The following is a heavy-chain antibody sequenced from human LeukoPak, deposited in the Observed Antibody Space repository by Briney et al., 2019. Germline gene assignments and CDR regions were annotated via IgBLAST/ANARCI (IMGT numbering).Heavy chain of an antibody. J-gene: IGHJ4*02. CDR3: ARDVPVGI. V-gene: IGHV4-39*02. Sequence: SETLSLTCTISGGSISSSSYYWAWIRQPPGKGLEWIGSIYYSGTTNDNPSLKSRVTISVDTSKNQSSLKLSSVTAADTAVYYCARDVPVGIWGQGTLVTVSS. D-gene: IGHD2-2*01. CDR2: IYYSGTT. CDR1: GGSISSSSYY.